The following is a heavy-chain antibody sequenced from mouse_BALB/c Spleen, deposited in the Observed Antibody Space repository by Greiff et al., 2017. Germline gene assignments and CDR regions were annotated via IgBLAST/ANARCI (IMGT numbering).Heavy chain of an antibody. CDR3: ARYYGNYGAWFAY. D-gene: IGHD2-1*01. V-gene: IGHV1-80*01. CDR1: GYAFSSYW. Sequence: VQLQQSGAELVRPGSSVKLSCKASGYAFSSYWMNWVKQRPGQGLEWIGQIYPGDGDTNYNGKFKGKATLTADKSSSTAYMQLSSLTSEDSAVYFCARYYGNYGAWFAYWGQGTLVTVSA. J-gene: IGHJ3*01. CDR2: IYPGDGDT.